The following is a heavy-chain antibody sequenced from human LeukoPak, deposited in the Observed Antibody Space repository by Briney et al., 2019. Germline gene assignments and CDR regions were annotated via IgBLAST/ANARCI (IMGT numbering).Heavy chain of an antibody. D-gene: IGHD2-2*01. V-gene: IGHV1-18*01. CDR2: ISAYNGNT. CDR1: GYTFTNYG. J-gene: IGHJ6*02. CDR3: ARDSNIVAVLAATYYYYYGMDV. Sequence: ASVKVSCKASGYTFTNYGITWVRQAPGQGLEWMGWISAYNGNTNYAQKLQGRVTMTTDTSTSTAYMELRSLRSDDTAVYYCARDSNIVAVLAATYYYYYGMDVWGQGTTVTVSS.